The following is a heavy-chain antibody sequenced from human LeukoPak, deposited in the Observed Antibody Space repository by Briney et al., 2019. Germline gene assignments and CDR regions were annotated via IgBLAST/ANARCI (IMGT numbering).Heavy chain of an antibody. CDR1: GGTFSSYA. CDR3: ASSSGQFDY. CDR2: IIPILGIA. J-gene: IGHJ4*02. D-gene: IGHD2-15*01. Sequence: ASVTVSFKASGGTFSSYAISWVRQAPGQGLEWMGRIIPILGIANYAQKFQGRVTITADKSTSTAYMELCSLRSEDTAVYYCASSSGQFDYWGQGTLVTVSS. V-gene: IGHV1-69*10.